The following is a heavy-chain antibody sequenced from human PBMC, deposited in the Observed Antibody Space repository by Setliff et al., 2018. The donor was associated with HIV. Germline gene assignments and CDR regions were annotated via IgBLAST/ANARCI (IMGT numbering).Heavy chain of an antibody. CDR3: ARQVGEGKWYLDS. CDR1: GVSVNNDDDY. CDR2: IHQSGTA. D-gene: IGHD1-26*01. J-gene: IGHJ4*01. V-gene: IGHV4-39*01. Sequence: PSETLSLTCAVSGVSVNNDDDYWGWIRQPPGKGLEWIAIIHQSGTAHKRPSLKSRVTISIDTSENLFSLKLSGVTAADTAIYYCARQVGEGKWYLDSWGHGTWSPSPQ.